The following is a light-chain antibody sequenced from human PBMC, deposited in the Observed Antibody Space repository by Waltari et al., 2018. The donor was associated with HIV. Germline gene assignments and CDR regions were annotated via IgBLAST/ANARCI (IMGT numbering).Light chain of an antibody. J-gene: IGKJ1*01. Sequence: PGTLSLSPGERATLSCRASQSVSSSYLAWYQQKPGQAPRLLIYGASSRATGIPDRFSGSGSGTDFTLTISRLEPEDFAVYYCQQYGSSPWAFGQGTKVEIK. CDR2: GAS. V-gene: IGKV3-20*01. CDR3: QQYGSSPWA. CDR1: QSVSSSY.